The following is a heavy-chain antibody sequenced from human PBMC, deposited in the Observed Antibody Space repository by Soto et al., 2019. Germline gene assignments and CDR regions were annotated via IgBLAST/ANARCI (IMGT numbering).Heavy chain of an antibody. CDR1: GFTFSSYD. J-gene: IGHJ6*03. CDR2: IGTAGDT. D-gene: IGHD1-26*01. Sequence: EVQLVESGGGLVQPGGSLRLSCAASGFTFSSYDMHWVRQATGKGLEWVSAIGTAGDTYYPGSLKCRFTISRENAKNSLYFHMTSLRAGDTAVYYFARAPLGVRYMDVWGKGTMVTVSS. CDR3: ARAPLGVRYMDV. V-gene: IGHV3-13*01.